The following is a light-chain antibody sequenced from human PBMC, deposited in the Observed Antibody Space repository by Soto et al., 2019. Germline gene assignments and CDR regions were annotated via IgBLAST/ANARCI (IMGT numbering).Light chain of an antibody. CDR2: DAS. V-gene: IGKV1-5*01. CDR1: ESISRW. Sequence: DIQMTQSPSTLSASVGDRVTITCRASESISRWLALYQQNPGKAPKLLIYDASDLDSGVPSRFSGSGSGTEFTLTISSLQPDDFATYYCQQYNSYSRPFGQGTKLEI. J-gene: IGKJ2*01. CDR3: QQYNSYSRP.